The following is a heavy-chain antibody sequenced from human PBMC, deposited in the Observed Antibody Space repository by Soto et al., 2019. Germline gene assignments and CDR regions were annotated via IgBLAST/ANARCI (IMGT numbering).Heavy chain of an antibody. CDR3: ARDKRELRFLEWSFYFDY. CDR2: ISYDGSNK. CDR1: GFTFSSCA. V-gene: IGHV3-30-3*01. Sequence: QVQLVESGGGVVQPGRSLRLSCAASGFTFSSCAMHWVRQAPGKGLEWVALISYDGSNKYYADSVKGRFTISRDNSKNTLYMQINILRAEDTALYYCARDKRELRFLEWSFYFDYWGQGTLVTVSS. J-gene: IGHJ4*02. D-gene: IGHD3-3*01.